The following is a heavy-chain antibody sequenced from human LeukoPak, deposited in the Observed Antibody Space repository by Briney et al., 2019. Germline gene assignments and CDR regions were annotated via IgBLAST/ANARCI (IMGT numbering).Heavy chain of an antibody. D-gene: IGHD2-2*02. CDR1: GFTFSSYW. CDR2: IKQDGSEK. J-gene: IGHJ3*02. Sequence: GGSLRLSCAASGFTFSSYWMSWVRQAPGKGLEWVANIKQDGSEKYYVDSVKGRFTISRDNAKNSLYLQMNSLRAEDTAVYYCARAGGYCSSTSCYRAHAFDIWGQGTMVTVSS. CDR3: ARAGGYCSSTSCYRAHAFDI. V-gene: IGHV3-7*01.